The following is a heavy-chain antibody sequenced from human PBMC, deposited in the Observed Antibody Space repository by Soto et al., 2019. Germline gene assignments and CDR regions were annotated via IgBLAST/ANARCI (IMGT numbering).Heavy chain of an antibody. CDR2: IGTAGDT. D-gene: IGHD2-2*01. V-gene: IGHV3-13*01. CDR3: ARGTRSTSFVYYYYGMDV. CDR1: GFTFSSYD. J-gene: IGHJ6*02. Sequence: VQLVESGGGLVQPGGSLRLSCAASGFTFSSYDMHWVRQATGKGLEWVSAIGTAGDTYYPGSVKGRFTISRENAKNSLYLQMNSLRAGDTAVYYCARGTRSTSFVYYYYGMDVWGQGTTVTVSS.